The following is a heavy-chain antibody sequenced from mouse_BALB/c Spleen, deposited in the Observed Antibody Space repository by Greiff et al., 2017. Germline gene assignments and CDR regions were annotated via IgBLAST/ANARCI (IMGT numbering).Heavy chain of an antibody. V-gene: IGHV2-6-5*01. D-gene: IGHD3-2*01. CDR1: GFSLTDYG. CDR3: AKHGDSSGYYFDY. CDR2: IWGGGST. Sequence: QVQLQQSGPGLVAPSQSLSITCTVSGFSLTDYGVSWIRQPPGKGLEWLGVIWGGGSTYYNSALKSRLSISKDNSKSQVFLKMNSLQTDDTAMYYCAKHGDSSGYYFDYWGQGTTLTVSS. J-gene: IGHJ2*01.